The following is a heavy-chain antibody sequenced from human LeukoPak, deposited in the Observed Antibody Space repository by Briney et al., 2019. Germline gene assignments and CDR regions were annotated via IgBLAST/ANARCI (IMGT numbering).Heavy chain of an antibody. CDR3: ARLNRYYDFWSGFDY. CDR1: GYSISSGYY. J-gene: IGHJ4*02. Sequence: PSETLSLTCTVSGYSISSGYYWGWIRQPPGKGLEWIGSIYHSGSTYYNPSLKSRVTISVDTSKNQFSLKLSSVTAADTAVYYRARLNRYYDFWSGFDYWGQGTLVTVSS. V-gene: IGHV4-38-2*02. D-gene: IGHD3-3*01. CDR2: IYHSGST.